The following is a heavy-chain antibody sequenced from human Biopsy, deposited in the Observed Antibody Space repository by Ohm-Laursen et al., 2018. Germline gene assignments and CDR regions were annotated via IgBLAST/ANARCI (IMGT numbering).Heavy chain of an antibody. V-gene: IGHV1-69*06. CDR2: IIPMFGTT. Sequence: SSVKVSCKSSRVTFSSYAVSWVGQAPGQGLEWMGGIIPMFGTTNYAQKFQGRLSITADKSTTAAYLELSGLRSEDTAVYYCASHVTYNFNGGLDYWGHGTLVTVSS. J-gene: IGHJ4*01. D-gene: IGHD1-14*01. CDR3: ASHVTYNFNGGLDY. CDR1: RVTFSSYA.